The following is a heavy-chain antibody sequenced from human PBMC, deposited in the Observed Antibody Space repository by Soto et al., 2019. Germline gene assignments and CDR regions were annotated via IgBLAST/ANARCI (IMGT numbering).Heavy chain of an antibody. V-gene: IGHV4-30-4*01. J-gene: IGHJ5*01. Sequence: KPSETLSLTCSVSGDSISTVDYFWAWVRQPPGQALEYIGYIYKSATTYYNPSFEIRVAISLDTSKSQFSLNVTSLTAADTAVYFCARGRYCLTGRCFPNWFDSWGQGTLVTVSS. CDR1: GDSISTVDYF. D-gene: IGHD2-15*01. CDR3: ARGRYCLTGRCFPNWFDS. CDR2: IYKSATT.